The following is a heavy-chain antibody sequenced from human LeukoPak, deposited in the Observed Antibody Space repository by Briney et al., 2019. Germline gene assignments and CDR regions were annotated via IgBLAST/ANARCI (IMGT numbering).Heavy chain of an antibody. CDR2: INPNSGGT. D-gene: IGHD2-2*01. CDR3: ARRGLYCSSTSCYYYYYMDV. CDR1: GYTFTGYY. Sequence: ASVKVSCKASGYTFTGYYMHWVRQAPGQGLEWMGWINPNSGGTNYAQKFQGRVTMTRDTSISTAYMELSRLRSDDTAVYYCARRGLYCSSTSCYYYYYMDVWGKGTTVTVSS. J-gene: IGHJ6*03. V-gene: IGHV1-2*02.